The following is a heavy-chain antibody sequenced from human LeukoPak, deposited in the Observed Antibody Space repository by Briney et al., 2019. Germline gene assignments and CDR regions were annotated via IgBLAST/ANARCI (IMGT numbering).Heavy chain of an antibody. Sequence: ASVKVSCKASGYTFTGYYMHWVRQAPGQGLEWMGWINPNSGGTNYAQKLQGRVTMTTDTSTSTAYMELRSLRSDDTAVYYCARSPLGYDILTGYSLWWYFDLWGRGTLVTVSS. J-gene: IGHJ2*01. V-gene: IGHV1-2*02. D-gene: IGHD3-9*01. CDR3: ARSPLGYDILTGYSLWWYFDL. CDR2: INPNSGGT. CDR1: GYTFTGYY.